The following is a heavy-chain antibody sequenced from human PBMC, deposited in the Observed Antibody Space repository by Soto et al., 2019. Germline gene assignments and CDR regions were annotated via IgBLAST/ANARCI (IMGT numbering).Heavy chain of an antibody. CDR2: ISSTTNYI. J-gene: IGHJ4*02. CDR3: ARESEDLTSNFDY. CDR1: GFTFTRYS. V-gene: IGHV3-21*06. Sequence: GGSLRLSCAASGFTFTRYSMNWVRQAPGKGLEWVSSISSTTNYIYYGDSMKGRFTISRDNAKNSLYLEMNSPRAEDTAVYYCARESEDLTSNFDYWGQGTLVTVSS.